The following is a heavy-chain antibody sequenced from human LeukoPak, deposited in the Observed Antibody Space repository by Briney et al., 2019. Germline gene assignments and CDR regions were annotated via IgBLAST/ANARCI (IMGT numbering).Heavy chain of an antibody. CDR2: INPNSGGT. V-gene: IGHV1-2*02. Sequence: ASVKVSCKASGYTFTGYYMHWVRQAPGQGLEWMGWINPNSGGTNYAQKFQGRVTMTRDTSISTAYMELSRLRSDDTAVYYCARGGSNYVPYWGFDYWGQRTLVTVSS. D-gene: IGHD4-11*01. J-gene: IGHJ4*02. CDR1: GYTFTGYY. CDR3: ARGGSNYVPYWGFDY.